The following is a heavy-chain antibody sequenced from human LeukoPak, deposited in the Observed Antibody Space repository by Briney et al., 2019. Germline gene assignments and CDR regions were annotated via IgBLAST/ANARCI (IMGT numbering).Heavy chain of an antibody. CDR3: ARDYYYDSSGYYPNPYFDY. CDR2: IYYSGST. CDR1: GGSISSSSYY. J-gene: IGHJ4*02. Sequence: SETLSLTCTVSGGSISSSSYYWGWIRQPPGKELEWIGYIYYSGSTNYNPSLKSRVTISVDTSKNQFSLKLSSVTAADTAVYYCARDYYYDSSGYYPNPYFDYWGQGTLVTVSS. D-gene: IGHD3-22*01. V-gene: IGHV4-61*05.